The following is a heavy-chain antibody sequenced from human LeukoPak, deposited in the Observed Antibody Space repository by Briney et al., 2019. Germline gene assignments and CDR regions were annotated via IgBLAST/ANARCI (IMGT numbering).Heavy chain of an antibody. CDR2: ISYDGSNK. CDR1: GFTFSSYA. V-gene: IGHV3-30-3*01. Sequence: PGGSLRLSCAASGFTFSSYAMHWVRQAPGKGLEWVAVISYDGSNKYYADSVKGRFTISRDNSKNTLYLQMNSLRAEDTAVYYCAGPLTIDPFDIWGQGTVVTVSS. CDR3: AGPLTIDPFDI. D-gene: IGHD3-10*01. J-gene: IGHJ3*02.